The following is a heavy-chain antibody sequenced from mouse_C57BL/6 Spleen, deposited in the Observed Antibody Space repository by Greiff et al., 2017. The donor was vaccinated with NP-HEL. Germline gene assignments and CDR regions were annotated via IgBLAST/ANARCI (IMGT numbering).Heavy chain of an antibody. CDR2: IDPSDSET. J-gene: IGHJ1*03. Sequence: VQLQQPGAELVRPGSSVKLSCKASGYTFTSYWMHWVKQRPIQGLEWIGNIDPSDSETHYNQKFKDKATLTVDKSSSTAYMQLSSLTSEDSAVYYCARSTMITRYFDVWGTGTTVTVSS. V-gene: IGHV1-52*01. CDR3: ARSTMITRYFDV. CDR1: GYTFTSYW. D-gene: IGHD2-4*01.